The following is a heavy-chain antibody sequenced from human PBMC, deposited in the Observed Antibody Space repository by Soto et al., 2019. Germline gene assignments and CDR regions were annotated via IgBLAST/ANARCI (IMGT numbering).Heavy chain of an antibody. CDR2: INPGTGNT. Sequence: QVQLVQSGAEVKKPGTSVKVSCKASGYSFATYAIHWVRQAPGQGLEWMGWINPGTGNTEYSDKFQDRVTFTRDTAATTAYMELRGLRSEDTAVYYCARRYKSAGWLEPWGQGTLVTVSS. CDR1: GYSFATYA. D-gene: IGHD1-1*01. V-gene: IGHV1-3*01. CDR3: ARRYKSAGWLEP. J-gene: IGHJ5*02.